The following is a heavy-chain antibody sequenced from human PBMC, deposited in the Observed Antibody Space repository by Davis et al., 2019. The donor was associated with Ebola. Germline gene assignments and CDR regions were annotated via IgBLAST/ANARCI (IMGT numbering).Heavy chain of an antibody. V-gene: IGHV1-2*02. J-gene: IGHJ6*02. CDR3: ARDGPDYYGLDV. CDR2: ISPNTGGT. Sequence: ASVKVSCKASGYTFTVYYIHWVRQAPGQGLEWMGWISPNTGGTIYAQKFQDRVTMTRDTSTSTVYMEVRSLRSEDTAVYYCARDGPDYYGLDVWGQGTTVTVSS. CDR1: GYTFTVYY.